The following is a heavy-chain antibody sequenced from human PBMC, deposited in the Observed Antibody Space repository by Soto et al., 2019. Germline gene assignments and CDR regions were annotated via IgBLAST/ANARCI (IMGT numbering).Heavy chain of an antibody. CDR1: GGSISTYY. CDR3: ARRYGGNLDY. J-gene: IGHJ4*02. CDR2: INYSGST. V-gene: IGHV4-59*08. Sequence: SETLSVTCTVSGGSISTYYWSWIRRPPGKGLEWIGYINYSGSTNYNPALKSRVTISVDTSKNQFSLKLSSVTAADTAVYYCARRYGGNLDYWGQGTLVTVSS. D-gene: IGHD1-26*01.